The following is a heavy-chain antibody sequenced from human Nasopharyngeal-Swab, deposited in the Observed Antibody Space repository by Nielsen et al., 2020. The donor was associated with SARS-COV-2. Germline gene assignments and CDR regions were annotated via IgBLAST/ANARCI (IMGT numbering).Heavy chain of an antibody. D-gene: IGHD5-24*01. CDR2: ISSSSSYI. CDR1: GFTFSSYS. V-gene: IGHV3-21*01. J-gene: IGHJ4*02. CDR3: ARAGRMATVDY. Sequence: GGSLRLSCAASGFTFSSYSMNWVRPAPGKGLEWVSSISSSSSYIYYADSVKGRFTISRDNAKNSLYLQMNSLRAEDTAVYYCARAGRMATVDYWGQGTLVTVSS.